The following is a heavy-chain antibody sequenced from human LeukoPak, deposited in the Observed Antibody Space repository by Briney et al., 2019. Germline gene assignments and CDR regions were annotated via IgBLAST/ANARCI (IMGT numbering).Heavy chain of an antibody. Sequence: SETLSLTCAVYGGSFSGYYWSWIRQPPGKGLEWIGEINHSGSTNYNPSLKSRVTISVDTSKNQFSLKLSSVTAADTAVYYCARYYRRITMVRGVRTGFDPWGQGTLVTVSS. CDR2: INHSGST. CDR1: GGSFSGYY. J-gene: IGHJ5*02. CDR3: ARYYRRITMVRGVRTGFDP. V-gene: IGHV4-34*01. D-gene: IGHD3-10*01.